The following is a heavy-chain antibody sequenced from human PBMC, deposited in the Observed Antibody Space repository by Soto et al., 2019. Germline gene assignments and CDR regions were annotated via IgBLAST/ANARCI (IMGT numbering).Heavy chain of an antibody. J-gene: IGHJ4*02. Sequence: PSETLSLTCTVSGGSISSSSYYWGWIRQPPGKGLEWIGSIYYSGSTYYNPSLKSRVTISVDTSKNQFSLKLSSVTAADTAVYYCARHLHYYDSSGYFLHFDYWGQGTLVTVSS. D-gene: IGHD3-22*01. CDR1: GGSISSSSYY. CDR2: IYYSGST. V-gene: IGHV4-39*01. CDR3: ARHLHYYDSSGYFLHFDY.